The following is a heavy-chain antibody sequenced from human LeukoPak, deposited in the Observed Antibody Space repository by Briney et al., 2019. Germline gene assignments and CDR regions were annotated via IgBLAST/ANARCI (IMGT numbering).Heavy chain of an antibody. D-gene: IGHD1-1*01. V-gene: IGHV4-4*02. CDR1: GGSISSSNW. CDR3: ARRWNARLYNWFDP. J-gene: IGHJ5*02. CDR2: IYHSGST. Sequence: PSETLSLTCAVSGGSISSSNWWNWVRQPPGKGLEWIGEIYHSGSTNYNPSLKSRVTISVDKSKNQFSLKLSSVTAADTAVYYCARRWNARLYNWFDPWGQGTLVTVSS.